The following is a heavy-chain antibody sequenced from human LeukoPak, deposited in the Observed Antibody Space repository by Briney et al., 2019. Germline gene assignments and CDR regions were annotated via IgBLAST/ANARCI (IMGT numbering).Heavy chain of an antibody. CDR1: GGSISSSSYY. Sequence: SETLSLTCTVSGGSISSSSYYWGWIRQPPGKGLEWIGSIYYSGSTYYNPSLKSRVTISVDTSKNQFSLKLSSVTAADTAVYYCARGLRRNYGSGSLSNWGQGTLVTVSS. CDR3: ARGLRRNYGSGSLSN. J-gene: IGHJ4*02. CDR2: IYYSGST. D-gene: IGHD3-10*01. V-gene: IGHV4-39*07.